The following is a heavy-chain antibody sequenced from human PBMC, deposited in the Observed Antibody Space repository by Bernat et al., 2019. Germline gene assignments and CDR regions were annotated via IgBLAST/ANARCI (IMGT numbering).Heavy chain of an antibody. CDR3: TTDFDY. Sequence: EVQLVESGGGLVKPGGSLRLSCAGSGVTFSDTWLNWVRQAPGKGLEWVGRVKRKIDGETKEYAAPVKGRFTISRDDSKTALYLHMNSLKTEDTALYYCTTDFDYWGQGTRVTVSA. CDR1: GVTFSDTW. J-gene: IGHJ4*02. V-gene: IGHV3-15*07. CDR2: VKRKIDGETK.